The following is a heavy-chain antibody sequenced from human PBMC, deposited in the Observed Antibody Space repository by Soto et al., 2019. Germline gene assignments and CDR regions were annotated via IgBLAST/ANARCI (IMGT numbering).Heavy chain of an antibody. CDR1: GYTFPLYK. V-gene: IGHV1-46*01. D-gene: IGHD3-3*01. Sequence: ASVKVSCKASGYTFPLYKIHWVRQAPGQGLEWMGMINPSAGSTSYAQKFQGRVTMTRETHTSTVYMERNSLRYEDTAVYYCARGVASGYCDYWGQ. J-gene: IGHJ4*01. CDR3: ARGVASGYCDY. CDR2: INPSAGST.